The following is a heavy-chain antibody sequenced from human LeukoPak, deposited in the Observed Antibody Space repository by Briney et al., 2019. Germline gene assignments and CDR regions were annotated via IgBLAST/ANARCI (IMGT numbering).Heavy chain of an antibody. CDR2: IRSKANSYAT. V-gene: IGHV3-73*01. CDR1: GFTFSGSA. J-gene: IGHJ5*02. Sequence: PGGSLRLSCAASGFTFSGSAMHWVRQASGKGLEWVGRIRSKANSYATAYAASVKGRFTISRDDSKNTAYLQMNSLKTEDTAVYYCTMTPVSGSYPWGQGTLVTVSS. D-gene: IGHD1-26*01. CDR3: TMTPVSGSYP.